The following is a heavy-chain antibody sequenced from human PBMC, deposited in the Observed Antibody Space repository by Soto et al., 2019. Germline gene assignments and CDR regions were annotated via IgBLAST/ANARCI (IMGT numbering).Heavy chain of an antibody. CDR3: AREPFDTMVRGVITHYYYYGMDV. CDR1: GGTFRSYT. Sequence: SVKVSCKASGGTFRSYTISWVRQAPGPGPGWKGRIIPILGIANYAQKFQGRVTINADKSTSTAYMELSSLRSEDTAVYYCAREPFDTMVRGVITHYYYYGMDVWGQG. D-gene: IGHD3-10*01. J-gene: IGHJ6*02. V-gene: IGHV1-69*04. CDR2: IIPILGIA.